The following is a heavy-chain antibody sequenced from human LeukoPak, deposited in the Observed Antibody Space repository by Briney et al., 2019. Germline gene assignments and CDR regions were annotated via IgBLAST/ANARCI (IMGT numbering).Heavy chain of an antibody. CDR1: GYTFTSYY. Sequence: GASVKVSCKASGYTFTSYYMHWVRQAPGQGLEWMGIINPSGGSTSYAQKFQGRVTMTRDMSTTTVYMELNSLRSADTAVYYCARGYSSSWHFNWFDPWGQGTLVTVSS. J-gene: IGHJ5*02. CDR3: ARGYSSSWHFNWFDP. CDR2: INPSGGST. D-gene: IGHD6-13*01. V-gene: IGHV1-46*01.